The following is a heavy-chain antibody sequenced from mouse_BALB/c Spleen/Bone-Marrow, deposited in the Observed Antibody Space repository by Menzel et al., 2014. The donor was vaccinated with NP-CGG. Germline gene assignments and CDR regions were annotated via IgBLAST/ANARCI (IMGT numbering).Heavy chain of an antibody. D-gene: IGHD2-3*01. V-gene: IGHV1S81*02. CDR2: NNPSNGRT. CDR1: GYTLTSYW. Sequence: VQLQQSGAELVKPGASVKLSCKASGYTLTSYWIHWVKQRPGQGLEWIGENNPSNGRTNYNEKFKSKATLTVDKSSTTAYMQLSSLTSEDSAVYYCARYDGPAWFAYWGQGTLVTVSA. J-gene: IGHJ3*01. CDR3: ARYDGPAWFAY.